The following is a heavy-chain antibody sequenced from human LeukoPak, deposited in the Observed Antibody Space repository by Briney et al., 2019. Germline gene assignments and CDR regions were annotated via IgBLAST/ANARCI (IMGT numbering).Heavy chain of an antibody. J-gene: IGHJ3*02. D-gene: IGHD1-26*01. CDR3: ARETGSPGAFDI. Sequence: GTSLRLSCAASGFTFSNHDLHWVRQAPGQGLEWKTGISTDGSYKSYAGSVKGRFTISRDNSKNTPYLQMNSLRAEDTAVYYCARETGSPGAFDIWGQGTMVTVSS. CDR1: GFTFSNHD. CDR2: ISTDGSYK. V-gene: IGHV3-30-3*01.